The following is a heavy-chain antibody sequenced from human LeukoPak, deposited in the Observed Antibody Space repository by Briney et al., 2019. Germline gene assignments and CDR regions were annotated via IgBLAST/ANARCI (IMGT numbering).Heavy chain of an antibody. CDR3: ARDESYSSDY. Sequence: PGGSLRLSCAVSGFTFSSYWMSWVRQAPGKGLEWVANINHDGCVKYYVDSVKGRFTISRDNAKNSLYLQMNSLRAEDTAVYFCARDESYSSDYWGQGTLVTVSS. D-gene: IGHD6-13*01. J-gene: IGHJ4*02. CDR1: GFTFSSYW. CDR2: INHDGCVK. V-gene: IGHV3-7*03.